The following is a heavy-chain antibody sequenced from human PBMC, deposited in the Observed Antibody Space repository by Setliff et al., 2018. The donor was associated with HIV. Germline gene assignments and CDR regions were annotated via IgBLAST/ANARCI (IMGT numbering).Heavy chain of an antibody. CDR3: ARGAPYCNHGVCHLFDY. D-gene: IGHD2-8*01. Sequence: SETLSLTCAVYGESFSGYYWSWIRQPAGKGLEWLGEINHSGRAKYNPSLKSRASISADTSKNQFSLRLTSVTAADTAVYYCARGAPYCNHGVCHLFDYWGHGNLVTVSS. CDR2: INHSGRA. V-gene: IGHV4-34*01. CDR1: GESFSGYY. J-gene: IGHJ4*01.